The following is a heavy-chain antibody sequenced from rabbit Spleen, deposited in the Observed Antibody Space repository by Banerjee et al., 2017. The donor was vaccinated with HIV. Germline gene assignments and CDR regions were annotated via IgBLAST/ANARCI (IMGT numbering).Heavy chain of an antibody. J-gene: IGHJ4*01. V-gene: IGHV1S45*01. CDR3: ASGYPDIYFNL. D-gene: IGHD1-1*01. Sequence: QEQLEESGGGLVKPGASLTLTCKASGFSFSSGYYMYWVRQAPGKGLEWIGCIGTGSGSTWYASWAKGRFTISKTSSTTVTLQMTSLTAADTATYFCASGYPDIYFNLWGQGTLVTVS. CDR2: IGTGSGST. CDR1: GFSFSSGYY.